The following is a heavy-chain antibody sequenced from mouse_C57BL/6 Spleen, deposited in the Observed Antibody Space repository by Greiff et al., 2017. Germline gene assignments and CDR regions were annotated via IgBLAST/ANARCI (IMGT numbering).Heavy chain of an antibody. Sequence: EVKLMESGGGLVKPGGSLKLSCAASGFTFSSYAMSWVRQTPEKRLEWVATISDGGSYTYYPDNVKGRFTISKDNAKNNLYLQMSHLKSEDTAMDYCAREPITGTNWYFDVWGTGTTVTVSS. CDR2: ISDGGSYT. CDR3: AREPITGTNWYFDV. D-gene: IGHD4-1*01. CDR1: GFTFSSYA. V-gene: IGHV5-4*01. J-gene: IGHJ1*03.